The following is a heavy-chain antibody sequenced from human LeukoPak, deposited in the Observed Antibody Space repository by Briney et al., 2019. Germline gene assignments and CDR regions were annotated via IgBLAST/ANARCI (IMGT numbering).Heavy chain of an antibody. Sequence: PGGSLRLSCEVSGITFSSYAMSWVRQAPGKGLEWVSGISGSGGTTNYADSVKGRFTTSRDNSKNTLHLQMNSLRDEDTAVYYCVRGRLVVAANWFDPWGQGTLVTVSS. CDR3: VRGRLVVAANWFDP. CDR2: ISGSGGTT. CDR1: GITFSSYA. V-gene: IGHV3-23*01. J-gene: IGHJ5*02. D-gene: IGHD2-15*01.